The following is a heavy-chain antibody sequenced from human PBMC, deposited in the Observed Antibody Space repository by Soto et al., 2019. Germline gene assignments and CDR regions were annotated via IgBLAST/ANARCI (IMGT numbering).Heavy chain of an antibody. D-gene: IGHD3-10*01. CDR2: IYYSGST. CDR3: ASLPMVRGFGYYYGMDV. Sequence: PSETLSLTCPVSGGSISSSSYYWGWIRQPPGKGLEWIGSIYYSGSTYYNPSLKSRVTISVDTSKNQFSLKLSSVTAADTAVYYCASLPMVRGFGYYYGMDVWGQGTTVTVSS. V-gene: IGHV4-39*01. J-gene: IGHJ6*02. CDR1: GGSISSSSYY.